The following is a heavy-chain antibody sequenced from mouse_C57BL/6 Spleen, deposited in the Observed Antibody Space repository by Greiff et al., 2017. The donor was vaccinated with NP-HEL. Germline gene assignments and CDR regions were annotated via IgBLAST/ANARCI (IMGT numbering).Heavy chain of an antibody. D-gene: IGHD1-1*01. CDR1: GYTFTSYG. Sequence: VQLQQSGAELARPGASVKLSCKASGYTFTSYGISWVKQRTGQGLEWIGEIYPRSGNTYYNEKFKGKATLTADKSSGTTYRELRSLTSEGSAVYFCARKGYYGDFDVWGTGTTVTVAS. J-gene: IGHJ1*03. CDR3: ARKGYYGDFDV. V-gene: IGHV1-81*01. CDR2: IYPRSGNT.